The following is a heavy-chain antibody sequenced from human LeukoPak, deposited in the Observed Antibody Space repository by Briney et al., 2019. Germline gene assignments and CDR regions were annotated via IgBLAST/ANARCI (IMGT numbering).Heavy chain of an antibody. V-gene: IGHV1-2*02. D-gene: IGHD3-22*01. CDR2: ISPNSGGT. J-gene: IGHJ4*02. Sequence: ASVKVSCKASGYTFTDYYIHWVRQAPGQGLEWMGWISPNSGGTNYAQKFQGRITMTRDTSISTAFMELSRLRSDDTAVYYCTRVKTMIIVVRPFDYWGQGTLVTVSS. CDR1: GYTFTDYY. CDR3: TRVKTMIIVVRPFDY.